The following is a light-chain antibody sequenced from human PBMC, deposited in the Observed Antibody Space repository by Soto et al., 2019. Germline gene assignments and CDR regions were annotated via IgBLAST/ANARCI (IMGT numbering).Light chain of an antibody. J-gene: IGKJ5*01. V-gene: IGKV3-11*01. Sequence: EIVLKHAPATLSFSPGLTAPLSCRASQFLSSYLAWYQQIRGQPPRLLIYDTSNRVTGIPARFSGSRSGTDFTLTISSLEPEDFAVYFCHQRNKFGPGTRLDIK. CDR3: HQRNK. CDR1: QFLSSY. CDR2: DTS.